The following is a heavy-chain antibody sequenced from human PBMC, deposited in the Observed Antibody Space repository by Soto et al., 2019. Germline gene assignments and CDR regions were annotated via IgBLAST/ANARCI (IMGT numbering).Heavy chain of an antibody. D-gene: IGHD2-15*01. CDR1: GASISSYY. V-gene: IGHV4-59*01. CDR3: ARSLPIDCSGGTCYSYYFDY. Sequence: SETLSLTCTVSGASISSYYWSWIRQPPGKGLEWIGYIYYSGSTNYNPSLKSRVTMSVDTSKNQFSLKLSSVTAADTAVYFCARSLPIDCSGGTCYSYYFDYWGQGTLVTVSS. CDR2: IYYSGST. J-gene: IGHJ4*02.